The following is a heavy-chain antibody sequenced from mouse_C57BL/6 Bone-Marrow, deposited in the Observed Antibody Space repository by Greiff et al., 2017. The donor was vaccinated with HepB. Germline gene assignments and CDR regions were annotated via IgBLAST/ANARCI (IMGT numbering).Heavy chain of an antibody. CDR1: GYTFTNYW. V-gene: IGHV1-63*01. D-gene: IGHD1-1*01. J-gene: IGHJ1*03. CDR3: ARWGSTVVATGYFDV. Sequence: VQLQQSGAELVRPGTSVKMSCKASGYTFTNYWIGWAKQRPGHGLECIGDIYPGGGYTNYNEKFKGKATLTADKSSSTAYMQFSSLTSEDSAIYYCARWGSTVVATGYFDVWGTGTTVTVSS. CDR2: IYPGGGYT.